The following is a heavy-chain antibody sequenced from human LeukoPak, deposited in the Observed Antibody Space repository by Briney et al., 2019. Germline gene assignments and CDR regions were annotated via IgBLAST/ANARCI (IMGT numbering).Heavy chain of an antibody. CDR3: ARAQYYYDSSGYYLPRYFDY. CDR2: IYHSGRN. CDR1: GYSISSGYY. D-gene: IGHD3-22*01. V-gene: IGHV4-38-2*01. Sequence: SETLSLTCAVSGYSISSGYYWGWIRQPPGKGLEWIGSIYHSGRNYCKPSLKSRVTISVDTSKNQFSLKMSSVTAADTAVYYCARAQYYYDSSGYYLPRYFDYWGQGTLITVSS. J-gene: IGHJ4*02.